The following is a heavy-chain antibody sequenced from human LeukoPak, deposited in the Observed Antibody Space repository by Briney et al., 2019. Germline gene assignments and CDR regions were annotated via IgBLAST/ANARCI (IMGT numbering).Heavy chain of an antibody. V-gene: IGHV3-49*03. Sequence: GGSLRLSCTASGFTFGDYAMSWFRQAPGKGLEWVGFIRSKAYGETTEYAAAVKGRFTISRDDSKSIAYLQMNSLKTEDTAVYYCTRVAYYDFWSGYYISGRSYYYYYMDVWGKGTTVTVSS. CDR3: TRVAYYDFWSGYYISGRSYYYYYMDV. J-gene: IGHJ6*03. CDR1: GFTFGDYA. D-gene: IGHD3-3*01. CDR2: IRSKAYGETT.